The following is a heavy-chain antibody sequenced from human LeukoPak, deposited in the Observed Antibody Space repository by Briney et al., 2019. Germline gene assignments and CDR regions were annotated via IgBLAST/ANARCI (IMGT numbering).Heavy chain of an antibody. CDR2: INGYSGNT. J-gene: IGHJ4*02. Sequence: ASVKVSCKASGYTFKENGISWVRQAPGQGLEWMGWINGYSGNTNYAQKFQGRVTATRDISRSTAYMGLKSLRSDDTAVYYCARDRSNNDYWGQGTLVTVSS. CDR3: ARDRSNNDY. D-gene: IGHD6-13*01. V-gene: IGHV1-18*01. CDR1: GYTFKENG.